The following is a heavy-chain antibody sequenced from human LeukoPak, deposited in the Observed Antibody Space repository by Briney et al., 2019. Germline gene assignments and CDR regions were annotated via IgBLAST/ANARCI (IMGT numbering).Heavy chain of an antibody. Sequence: SETLSLTCAVYGGSFSGYYWSWIRQPPGKGLEWIGEINHSGSTNYNPSLKSRVTISIDTSKNQFSLKLSSVTAADTAVYYCARDWEDCSGGSCYAHPWFDPWGQGTLVTVSS. V-gene: IGHV4-34*01. CDR2: INHSGST. J-gene: IGHJ5*02. CDR3: ARDWEDCSGGSCYAHPWFDP. CDR1: GGSFSGYY. D-gene: IGHD2-15*01.